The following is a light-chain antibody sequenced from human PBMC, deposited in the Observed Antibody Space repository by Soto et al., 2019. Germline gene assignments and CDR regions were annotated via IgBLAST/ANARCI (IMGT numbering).Light chain of an antibody. J-gene: IGKJ5*01. V-gene: IGKV1-6*01. CDR2: AAS. CDR1: QGIRND. CDR3: LQDYNYPLT. Sequence: AIQMTQSPSSLSASLAYRFTITCRASQGIRNDLGWYQQKPGKAPKLLIYAASSLQSGVPSRFSGSGSGTDFTLTISSLQPEDFATYYCLQDYNYPLTFGQGTRLEIK.